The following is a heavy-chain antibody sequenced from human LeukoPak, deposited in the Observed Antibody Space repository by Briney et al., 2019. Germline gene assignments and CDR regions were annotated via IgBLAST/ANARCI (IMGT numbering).Heavy chain of an antibody. Sequence: ASVKVSCKASGGYFSSYAISWVRQDPGQGVQWMGGIIPIFGTANYAKKFQGRVTSTADESTSTAYKELISLISEDTAVYYCAREPYCSGGSCSSAPLDYWGQGTLVTVSS. CDR2: IIPIFGTA. D-gene: IGHD2-15*01. CDR3: AREPYCSGGSCSSAPLDY. V-gene: IGHV1-69*01. J-gene: IGHJ4*02. CDR1: GGYFSSYA.